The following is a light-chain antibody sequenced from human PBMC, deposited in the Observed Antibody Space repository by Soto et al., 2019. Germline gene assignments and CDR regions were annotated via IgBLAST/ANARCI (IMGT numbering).Light chain of an antibody. Sequence: QSALTQPASVSGSPGQSITISCTGTSSDVGGYNYVSWYQHHPGKAPKLMIFDVSNRPSGVSNRFSGSKSGNTASLTISGLQPEDEADYYCSSYTTSNXRQIVFGTGTRSPS. V-gene: IGLV2-14*03. CDR1: SSDVGGYNY. J-gene: IGLJ1*01. CDR3: SSYTTSNXRQIV. CDR2: DVS.